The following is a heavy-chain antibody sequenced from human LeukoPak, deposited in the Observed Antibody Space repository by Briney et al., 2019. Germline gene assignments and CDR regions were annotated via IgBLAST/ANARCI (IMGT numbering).Heavy chain of an antibody. V-gene: IGHV3-30*14. CDR2: MSHGGSNI. J-gene: IGHJ4*02. CDR1: GFTFSNYV. CDR3: ARESFGDYYFDY. D-gene: IGHD4-17*01. Sequence: GGSLRLSCVSSGFTFSNYVLYWVRQAPGKGLEWVAGMSHGGSNIYYADPVKGRFTVSRDNSKNTLYLQMNSLRVEDMAVYSCARESFGDYYFDYWGQGTLVTVSS.